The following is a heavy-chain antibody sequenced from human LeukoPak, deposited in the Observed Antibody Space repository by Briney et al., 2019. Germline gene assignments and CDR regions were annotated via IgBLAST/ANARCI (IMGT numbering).Heavy chain of an antibody. Sequence: PGGSLRLSCAASGFIFSSFAMSWVRQAPGKGLEWVSYISPTYDIYYSDSVRGRFTISRDNAKNSLYLQMNSLRDEDTAVYYCARDHNWGFDYWGQGTLVAVPS. CDR2: ISPTYDI. D-gene: IGHD7-27*01. J-gene: IGHJ4*02. CDR1: GFIFSSFA. CDR3: ARDHNWGFDY. V-gene: IGHV3-48*02.